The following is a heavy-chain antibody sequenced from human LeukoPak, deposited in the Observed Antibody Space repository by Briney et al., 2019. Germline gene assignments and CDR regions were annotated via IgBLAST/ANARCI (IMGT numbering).Heavy chain of an antibody. Sequence: GGSLRLSCAASGFTFSSYGMHWVRQAPGKGLEWVASTWSDGSNKYYADSVKGRFTISRDNSKNTLYLQMDSLRAEDTAVYYCSRGHGYGGVEGYYYYHGMDVWGQGTTVTVSS. CDR3: SRGHGYGGVEGYYYYHGMDV. D-gene: IGHD4-23*01. CDR2: TWSDGSNK. V-gene: IGHV3-33*01. J-gene: IGHJ6*02. CDR1: GFTFSSYG.